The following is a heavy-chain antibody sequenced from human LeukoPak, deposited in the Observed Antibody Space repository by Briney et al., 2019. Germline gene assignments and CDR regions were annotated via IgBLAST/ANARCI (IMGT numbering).Heavy chain of an antibody. CDR1: GFTFSSYG. J-gene: IGHJ4*02. Sequence: GGSLRLSCAASGFTFSSYGMHWVRQAPGKGLECVAVISYDGSVTYYTDSVKGRFTISRDNSKNTLYLQMNSLRAEDTAVYYCAKGDDASGIAAILDYWGQGTLVTVSS. CDR2: ISYDGSVT. V-gene: IGHV3-30*18. CDR3: AKGDDASGIAAILDY. D-gene: IGHD2-2*02.